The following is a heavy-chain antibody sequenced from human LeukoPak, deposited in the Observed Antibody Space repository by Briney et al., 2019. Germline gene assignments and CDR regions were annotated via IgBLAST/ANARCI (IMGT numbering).Heavy chain of an antibody. CDR1: GGSVSSGSYY. CDR2: IYYSGST. Sequence: TTSETLPLTCTVSGGSVSSGSYYWSWIRQPPGKGLEWIGYIYYSGSTNYNPSLKSRVTISVDTSKNQFSLKLSSVTAADTAVYYCARWTRWLRNLDAFDIWGQGTMVTVSS. J-gene: IGHJ3*02. CDR3: ARWTRWLRNLDAFDI. V-gene: IGHV4-61*01. D-gene: IGHD3-22*01.